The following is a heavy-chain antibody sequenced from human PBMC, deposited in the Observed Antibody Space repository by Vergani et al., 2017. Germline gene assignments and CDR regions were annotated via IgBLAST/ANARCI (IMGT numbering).Heavy chain of an antibody. CDR3: AWPTTYTDS. J-gene: IGHJ4*02. V-gene: IGHV5-51*03. CDR1: EYSFGNYW. Sequence: EVELVQSGPEMRKPGESLTISCKGSEYSFGNYWIGWVRQMRWKGLEWMVIIYPAHSDTRYSPSFQGQVTISADKSISTCFLQLDSRKASDTALYYCAWPTTYTDSWGRGTLVTVS. D-gene: IGHD5-12*01. CDR2: IYPAHSDT.